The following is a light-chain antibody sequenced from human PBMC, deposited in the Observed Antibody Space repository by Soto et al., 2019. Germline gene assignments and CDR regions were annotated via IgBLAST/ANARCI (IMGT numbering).Light chain of an antibody. CDR2: TNG. V-gene: IGLV1-44*01. J-gene: IGLJ2*01. CDR3: AAWDDSLIAVV. CDR1: NSNIGSNP. Sequence: QSVLTQPPSASGTPGQRVTISCSGSNSNIGSNPVHWYQQLPGTAPKPLIYTNGHRPSGVPDRFSASKSGTSASLAISGLQSEDEADYYCAAWDDSLIAVVFGGGTKLTVL.